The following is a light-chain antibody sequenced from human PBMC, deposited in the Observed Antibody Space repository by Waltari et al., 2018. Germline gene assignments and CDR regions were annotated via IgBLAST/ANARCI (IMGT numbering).Light chain of an antibody. V-gene: IGLV8-61*01. J-gene: IGLJ3*02. CDR3: LVYMGSGIWV. CDR1: SGPLSSTSY. CDR2: KAN. Sequence: QTVVTQEPSLSVSPGGTVTLTCALSSGPLSSTSYVSWYQQTPGQPPRTLMYKANFRSSGVPDRFSGSSLGNKAALTITGAQADDESDYYCLVYMGSGIWVFGGGTKLTVL.